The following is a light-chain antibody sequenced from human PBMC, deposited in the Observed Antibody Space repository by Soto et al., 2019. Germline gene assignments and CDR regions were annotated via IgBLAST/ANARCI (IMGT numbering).Light chain of an antibody. CDR3: QQSYITPYT. CDR2: AAS. CDR1: QSISVH. Sequence: DIQMTQSPSSLSASVGDTVTITCRASQSISVHLNWYQHKPGKVPKLLIYAASNLQSGVPSSCSGSRSETDFALTISSLQPEDFATYYCQQSYITPYTFGQGTKLQIK. V-gene: IGKV1-39*01. J-gene: IGKJ2*01.